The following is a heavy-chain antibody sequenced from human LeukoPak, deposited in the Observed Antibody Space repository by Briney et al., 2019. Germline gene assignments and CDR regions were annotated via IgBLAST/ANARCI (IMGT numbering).Heavy chain of an antibody. V-gene: IGHV3-9*01. CDR1: GFTFDDYA. CDR2: ISWNSGSI. J-gene: IGHJ4*02. D-gene: IGHD3-10*01. CDR3: AKASGGSGTRRYFDY. Sequence: GGSLRLSCAASGFTFDDYAMHWVRQAPGKGLEWVSGISWNSGSIGYADSVKGRFTISRDNAKNSLYLQMNSLRAEDTALYYCAKASGGSGTRRYFDYWGQGTLVTVSS.